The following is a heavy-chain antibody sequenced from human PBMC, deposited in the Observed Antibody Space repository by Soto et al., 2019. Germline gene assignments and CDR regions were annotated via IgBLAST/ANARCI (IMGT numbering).Heavy chain of an antibody. V-gene: IGHV4-61*01. D-gene: IGHD2-21*01. CDR1: VCCVVSCSHY. CDR3: ARFVRPCSGKHCYSREDV. CDR2: IYSSGSI. J-gene: IGHJ6*03. Sequence: SETRWRTCTFCVCCVVSCSHYLSFIRQPPWNRLEWIGFIYSSGSINYNPSLKSRVTMSVDTSKNQFSLKMRSVIVADTAVYHRARFVRPCSGKHCYSREDVWGRGTKVTXYS.